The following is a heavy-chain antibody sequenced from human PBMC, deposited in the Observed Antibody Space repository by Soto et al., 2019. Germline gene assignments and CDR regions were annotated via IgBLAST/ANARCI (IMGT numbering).Heavy chain of an antibody. CDR3: AGGAFWSGWDV. D-gene: IGHD3-3*01. CDR2: INHSGST. CDR1: GGSFSGYY. J-gene: IGHJ6*04. V-gene: IGHV4-34*01. Sequence: PSETLSLTCAVYGGSFSGYYWSWIRQPPGKGLEWIGEINHSGSTNYNPSLKSRVTISVDTSKNQFSLKLSSVTAADTAVYYCAGGAFWSGWDVWGKGTRVTVSS.